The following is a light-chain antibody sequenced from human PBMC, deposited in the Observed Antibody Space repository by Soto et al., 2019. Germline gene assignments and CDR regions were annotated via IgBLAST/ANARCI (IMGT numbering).Light chain of an antibody. V-gene: IGLV1-44*01. Sequence: QSVLTQPPSASGTPGQRVTISCSGSSSNIGSNTVNWYQQLPGTAPKLLIYSNNQRPSGVPDRFSGSKSGTSASLAISGLTSEDEADSYCAAWDDSLTGYVFGTGAKLTVL. CDR1: SSNIGSNT. CDR3: AAWDDSLTGYV. J-gene: IGLJ1*01. CDR2: SNN.